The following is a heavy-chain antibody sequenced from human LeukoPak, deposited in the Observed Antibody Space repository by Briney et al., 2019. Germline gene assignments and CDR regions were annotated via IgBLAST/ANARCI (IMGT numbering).Heavy chain of an antibody. CDR2: IYSDGIT. J-gene: IGHJ6*03. CDR3: ARVDRCGGDCYPYYYYMDV. V-gene: IGHV3-53*01. Sequence: PGGSLRLSCAASGFTVSSNYMSWVRQAPGKGLEWVSVIYSDGITNYADSVKGRFTFSRDNSKNTLYLQMNNLRAEDTAVYYCARVDRCGGDCYPYYYYMDVWGQGTTVTVSS. D-gene: IGHD2-21*01. CDR1: GFTVSSNY.